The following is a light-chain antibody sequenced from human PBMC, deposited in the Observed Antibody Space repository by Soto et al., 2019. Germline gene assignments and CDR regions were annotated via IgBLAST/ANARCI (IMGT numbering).Light chain of an antibody. V-gene: IGLV1-47*01. J-gene: IGLJ7*01. CDR1: SSNIGNFY. Sequence: QAVVTQPPSASGTPGQRVTISCSGSSSNIGNFYVYWYQQLPGTAPKLLIYKNNQRPLGVPDRFSGSKSGTSAYLAISGLRSEDEADYYCAAWDDSLSGPGVFGGGTQLTVL. CDR3: AAWDDSLSGPGV. CDR2: KNN.